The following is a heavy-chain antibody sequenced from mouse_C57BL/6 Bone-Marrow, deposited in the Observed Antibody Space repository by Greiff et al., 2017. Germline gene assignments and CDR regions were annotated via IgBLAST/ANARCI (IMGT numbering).Heavy chain of an antibody. D-gene: IGHD2-3*01. CDR3: ARSGWLLPYAMDY. Sequence: QVQLQQSGAELVRPGTSVKVSCKASGYAFTNYLIEWVKQRPGQGLEWIGVINPGSGGTNYNEKFKGKATLTADKSSSPAYMQLSSLTSEDSAVYFCARSGWLLPYAMDYWGQGTSVTVSS. CDR2: INPGSGGT. CDR1: GYAFTNYL. V-gene: IGHV1-54*01. J-gene: IGHJ4*01.